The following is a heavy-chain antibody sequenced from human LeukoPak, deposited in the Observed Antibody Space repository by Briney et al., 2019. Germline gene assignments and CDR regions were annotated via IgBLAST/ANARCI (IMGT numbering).Heavy chain of an antibody. J-gene: IGHJ4*02. Sequence: PSETLSLTCAIYGGSFSGHYWSWIRQSPGKGLEWIAEIHYSGATNYNPSLKSRVTISGDTSKHQVFLRVTSVTAADTALYYCARGILFDYYFDSWGQGTLVTVSS. D-gene: IGHD3-9*01. CDR2: IHYSGAT. V-gene: IGHV4-34*01. CDR1: GGSFSGHY. CDR3: ARGILFDYYFDS.